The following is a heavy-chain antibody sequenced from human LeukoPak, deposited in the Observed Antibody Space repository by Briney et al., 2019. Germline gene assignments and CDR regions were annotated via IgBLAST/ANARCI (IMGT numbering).Heavy chain of an antibody. V-gene: IGHV3-66*01. CDR1: GFTFSSYA. D-gene: IGHD1-1*01. J-gene: IGHJ4*02. Sequence: GGSLRLSCAASGFTFSSYAMSWVRQAPGKGLEWISVIYSGGSTYYADSVKGRFTVSRDNSKNTLYLQMNSLRAEDTAVYFCARDTPTTGTRYFDYWGQGTLVTVSA. CDR3: ARDTPTTGTRYFDY. CDR2: IYSGGST.